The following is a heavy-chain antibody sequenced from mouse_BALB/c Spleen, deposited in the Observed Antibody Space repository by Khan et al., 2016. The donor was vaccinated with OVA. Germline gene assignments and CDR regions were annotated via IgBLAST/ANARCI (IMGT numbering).Heavy chain of an antibody. CDR2: ISSGGST. CDR1: GFTFSIYA. J-gene: IGHJ4*01. V-gene: IGHV5-6-5*01. Sequence: EVKLVESGGGLVKPGGSLKLSCAASGFTFSIYAMSWVRQTPEQRLEWVASISSGGSTYYPASVKGRFPISRDNARNILYLQMSSRMSEDTAMYYCARGYGNFVNPHYAMDYWGQGTSVTVSS. D-gene: IGHD2-1*01. CDR3: ARGYGNFVNPHYAMDY.